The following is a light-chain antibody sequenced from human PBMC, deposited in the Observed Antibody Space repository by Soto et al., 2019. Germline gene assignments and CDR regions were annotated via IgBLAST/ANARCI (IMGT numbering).Light chain of an antibody. CDR2: GAS. CDR1: QSVSSN. CDR3: QQYNNWPPWT. V-gene: IGKV3-15*01. Sequence: EIVMTQSPATLSVSLGERATLSCRASQSVSSNLAWYQQKPGQAPRLLIYGASTRATGIPARFSGSGYGTEFTLTISSLQSEDFAAYYCQQYNNWPPWTFGQGTKVDIK. J-gene: IGKJ1*01.